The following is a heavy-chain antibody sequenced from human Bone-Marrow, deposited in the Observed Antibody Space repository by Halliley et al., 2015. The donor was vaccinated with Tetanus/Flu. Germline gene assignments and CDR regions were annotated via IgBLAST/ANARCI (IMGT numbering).Heavy chain of an antibody. D-gene: IGHD6-19*01. CDR2: VYPDDSDT. Sequence: WMGIVYPDDSDTKYSPSFQGQVTISVDKSINTAYVQWSSLRASDTAMYYCATFEYSSSDFDYWGQGTQVTVSS. J-gene: IGHJ4*02. V-gene: IGHV5-51*01. CDR3: ATFEYSSSDFDY.